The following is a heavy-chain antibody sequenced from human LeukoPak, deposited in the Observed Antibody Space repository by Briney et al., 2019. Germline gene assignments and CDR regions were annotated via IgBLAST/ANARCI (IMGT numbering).Heavy chain of an antibody. Sequence: GGSLRLSXVASGFTVSNNYMSWVRQAPGKGLEWVSVIYSGDNTYYVESVKGRFTISRDNSKNTLFLQMNRLRAEDTAVYYCAGRRVLDASFDYWGQGTLVTVSS. D-gene: IGHD3-16*01. CDR2: IYSGDNT. CDR3: AGRRVLDASFDY. J-gene: IGHJ4*02. CDR1: GFTVSNNY. V-gene: IGHV3-66*02.